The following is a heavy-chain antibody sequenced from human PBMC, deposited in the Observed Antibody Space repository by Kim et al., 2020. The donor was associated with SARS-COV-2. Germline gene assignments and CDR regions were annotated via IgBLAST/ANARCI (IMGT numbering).Heavy chain of an antibody. D-gene: IGHD6-19*01. J-gene: IGHJ4*02. V-gene: IGHV4-39*01. CDR1: GGSISSSSYY. CDR2: IYYSGST. Sequence: SETLSLTCTVSGGSISSSSYYWGWIRQPPGKGLEWIGSIYYSGSTYYNPSLKSRVTISVETSKNQFSLKLSSVTAADTAVYYCARRKSMGLYSSGWLNWHYFDYWGQGTLVTVSS. CDR3: ARRKSMGLYSSGWLNWHYFDY.